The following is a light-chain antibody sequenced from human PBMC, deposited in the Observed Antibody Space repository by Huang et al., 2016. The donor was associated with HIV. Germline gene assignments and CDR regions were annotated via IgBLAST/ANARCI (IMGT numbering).Light chain of an antibody. CDR2: GAS. V-gene: IGKV3-20*01. Sequence: EIVLTQSPGTLSLSPGERATLSCRASQSVRSSSLAWYQQKPGQAPRLLIYGASSRATGIPDRFSGSGSGTDFTLTISRLEPEDFAVYFCQQYGSSPAFGQGTKLEIK. CDR1: QSVRSSS. J-gene: IGKJ2*01. CDR3: QQYGSSPA.